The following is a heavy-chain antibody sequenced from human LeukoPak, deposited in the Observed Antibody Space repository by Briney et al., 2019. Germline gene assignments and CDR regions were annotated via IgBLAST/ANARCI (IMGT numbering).Heavy chain of an antibody. V-gene: IGHV3-21*01. J-gene: IGHJ4*02. CDR2: ISSSSSYI. D-gene: IGHD3-16*01. CDR3: ARVVWGQLTYYFDY. Sequence: GGSLRLSCAASGFTFSSYSMKWVRQTPGKGLEWVSSISSSSSYIYQADSVKGRFTISRDNAKNSLYLQMNSLRAEDTAVYYCARVVWGQLTYYFDYWGQGTLVTVSS. CDR1: GFTFSSYS.